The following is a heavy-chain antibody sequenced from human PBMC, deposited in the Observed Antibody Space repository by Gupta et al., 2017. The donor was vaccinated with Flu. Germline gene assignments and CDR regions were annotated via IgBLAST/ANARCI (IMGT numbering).Heavy chain of an antibody. D-gene: IGHD2-15*01. CDR1: GFTFSSYA. J-gene: IGHJ4*02. CDR3: AKGNNIVVVVAAEFDY. CDR2: ISGSGGST. V-gene: IGHV3-23*01. Sequence: EVQLLESGGGLVQPGGSLRLSCAASGFTFSSYAMSWVRQAPGKGLEWVSAISGSGGSTYYADSVKGRFTISRDNSKNTLYLQMNSLRAEDTAVYYCAKGNNIVVVVAAEFDYWGQGTLVTVSS.